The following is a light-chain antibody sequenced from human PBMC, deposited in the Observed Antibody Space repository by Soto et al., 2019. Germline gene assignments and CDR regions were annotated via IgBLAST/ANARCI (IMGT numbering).Light chain of an antibody. CDR3: QSADSSGTYVV. V-gene: IGLV3-25*03. CDR1: ALPKQY. Sequence: SYELTQPPSVSVSPGQTARITCSGDALPKQYAYWYQQKPGQAPVQVIYRDSERPSGIPERFSGSSSGTIVTLTISGVQAEDEADYYCQSADSSGTYVVFGGGTKVTVL. CDR2: RDS. J-gene: IGLJ2*01.